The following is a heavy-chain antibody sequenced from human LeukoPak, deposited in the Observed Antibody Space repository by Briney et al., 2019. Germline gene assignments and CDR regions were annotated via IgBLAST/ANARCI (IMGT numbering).Heavy chain of an antibody. V-gene: IGHV3-48*03. J-gene: IGHJ3*02. Sequence: PGGSLRLSCAASGFTFSSYEMNWVRKAPGEGLEGVSYISSSGSTIYYADSVKGRFTISRDNAKNSLYLQMNSLRAEDTAVYYCASSSSSWDDDAFDIWGQGTMVTVSS. CDR1: GFTFSSYE. CDR2: ISSSGSTI. CDR3: ASSSSSWDDDAFDI. D-gene: IGHD6-13*01.